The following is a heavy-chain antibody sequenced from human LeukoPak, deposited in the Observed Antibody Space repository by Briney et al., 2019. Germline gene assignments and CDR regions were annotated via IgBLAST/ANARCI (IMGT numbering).Heavy chain of an antibody. CDR1: GYTFTSYD. CDR2: MNPNSGNT. J-gene: IGHJ6*02. V-gene: IGHV1-8*01. Sequence: ASVKVSCRASGYTFTSYDINWVRQATGQGLEWMGWMNPNSGNTGYAQKFQGRVTMTRNTSISTAYMELSSLRSEDTAVYYCARVSSDFWSGFPRYYYYYYGMDVWAKGPRSPSP. D-gene: IGHD3-3*01. CDR3: ARVSSDFWSGFPRYYYYYYGMDV.